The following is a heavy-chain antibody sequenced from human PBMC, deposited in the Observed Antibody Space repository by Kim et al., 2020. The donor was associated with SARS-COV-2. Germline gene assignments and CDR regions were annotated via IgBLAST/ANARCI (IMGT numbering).Heavy chain of an antibody. V-gene: IGHV6-1*01. Sequence: SHTLSLTCAISGDSVSSNSAAWIWIRQSPSGGLEWLGWTYYRSKWYNDYALSVKSRITINPDTSKNQFSLQLNSVTPEDTAVYYCAFRAAGRGMDVWGQGTTVTVSS. CDR2: TYYRSKWYN. J-gene: IGHJ6*02. CDR3: AFRAAGRGMDV. CDR1: GDSVSSNSAA.